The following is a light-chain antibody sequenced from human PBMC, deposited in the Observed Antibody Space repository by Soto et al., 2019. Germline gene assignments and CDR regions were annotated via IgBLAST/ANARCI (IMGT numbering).Light chain of an antibody. V-gene: IGLV2-14*01. Sequence: QSVLTQPASVSGSPGQSITISCTGTSSDVGGYNYVSWYQQHPGEASKLMIYDVSNRPSGVSNRFSGSRSGNTASLTISGLQAEDEADYYCTSYTSSANYGFGTGTKVTVL. J-gene: IGLJ1*01. CDR2: DVS. CDR3: TSYTSSANYG. CDR1: SSDVGGYNY.